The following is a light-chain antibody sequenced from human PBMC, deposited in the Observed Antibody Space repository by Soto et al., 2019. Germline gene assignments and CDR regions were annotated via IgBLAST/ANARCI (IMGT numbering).Light chain of an antibody. CDR1: QSVSSN. J-gene: IGKJ1*01. Sequence: EIVLTQSPGALSLSPGERATLSCRASQSVSSNLAWYQQKPGQAPRLVIYDTSTRATGIPARLSGSGSGTEFTLTISSLQSEDFAIYYCHQYNSWPLTFGQGTKV. V-gene: IGKV3-15*01. CDR2: DTS. CDR3: HQYNSWPLT.